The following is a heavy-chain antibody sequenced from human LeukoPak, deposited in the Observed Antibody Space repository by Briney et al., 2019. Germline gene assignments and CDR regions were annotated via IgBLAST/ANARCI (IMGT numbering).Heavy chain of an antibody. CDR1: GFDFSIYG. D-gene: IGHD2-21*01. V-gene: IGHV3-33*01. Sequence: GRSLTLSCTTAGFDFSIYGMNWVRQAPGKGLELLANIWYDGTHKYYADSVKGRFNIARDNSENTLYLQLSSLGAEDTALYYCAREGGEVRSSGFDCWGQGTLVTVSS. CDR2: IWYDGTHK. CDR3: AREGGEVRSSGFDC. J-gene: IGHJ4*02.